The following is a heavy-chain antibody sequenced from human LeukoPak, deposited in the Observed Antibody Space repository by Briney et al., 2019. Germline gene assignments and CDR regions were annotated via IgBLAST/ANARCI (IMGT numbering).Heavy chain of an antibody. CDR2: IYPGDSDT. Sequence: GESLKISCKGSGYSFTSYWIGWVRQMPGKGLEWMGIIYPGDSDTRYSPSFQGQVTISADKSISTAYLQWSSLKASDTAMYYCARQEGLDYGGNSGGWFDPWGQGTLVTVSS. D-gene: IGHD4-23*01. J-gene: IGHJ5*02. CDR3: ARQEGLDYGGNSGGWFDP. V-gene: IGHV5-51*01. CDR1: GYSFTSYW.